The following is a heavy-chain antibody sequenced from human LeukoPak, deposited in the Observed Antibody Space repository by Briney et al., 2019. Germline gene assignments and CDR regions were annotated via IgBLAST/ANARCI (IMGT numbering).Heavy chain of an antibody. CDR3: VKGHRAQRGFDY. V-gene: IGHV3-64D*06. J-gene: IGHJ4*02. CDR2: ISSKGGST. Sequence: PGGSLRLSCSASGFTFSSYAMHWVRQAPGKGLEYVSAISSKGGSTYYADSVKGRFTISRDNSKNTRYLQMSSLRAEDTAVYYCVKGHRAQRGFDYWGQGTLVTVSS. CDR1: GFTFSSYA. D-gene: IGHD1-14*01.